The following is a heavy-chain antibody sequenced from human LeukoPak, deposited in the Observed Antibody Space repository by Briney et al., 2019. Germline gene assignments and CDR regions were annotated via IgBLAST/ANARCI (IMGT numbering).Heavy chain of an antibody. CDR3: ARNFAPVVPWFDP. CDR2: INPNSGGT. V-gene: IGHV1-2*02. Sequence: ASVKVSCKASGYTFTGYYMHWVRQAPGQGLEWMGWINPNSGGTNYAQKFQGRVTMTRDTSISTVYMELSRLRSDDTAVYYCARNFAPVVPWFDPWGQGTLVTVSS. J-gene: IGHJ5*02. CDR1: GYTFTGYY. D-gene: IGHD4-23*01.